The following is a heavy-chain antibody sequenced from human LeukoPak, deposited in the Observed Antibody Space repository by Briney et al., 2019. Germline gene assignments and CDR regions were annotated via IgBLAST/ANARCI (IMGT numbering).Heavy chain of an antibody. CDR3: ASLYSSSSYYYGMDV. J-gene: IGHJ6*02. CDR2: IIPIFGTA. D-gene: IGHD6-6*01. V-gene: IGHV1-69*13. CDR1: GGTFSSYA. Sequence: GASVKVSCKASGGTFSSYAISWVRQAPGQGLEWMGGIIPIFGTANYAQKFQGRVTITADESTSTAYMDLSSLRSEDTAVYYCASLYSSSSYYYGMDVWGQGTTVTVSS.